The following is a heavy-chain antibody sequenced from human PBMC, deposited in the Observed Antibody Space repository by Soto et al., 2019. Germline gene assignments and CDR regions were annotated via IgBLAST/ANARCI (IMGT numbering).Heavy chain of an antibody. Sequence: GGSLRLSCAASGFTFSSYSMNWVRQALGKGLEWVSSISSSSSYIYYADSVKGRFTISRDNAKNSLYLQMNSLRAEDTAVYYCARDQRNYGSGSYYTYYFDYWGQGTLVTVSS. CDR3: ARDQRNYGSGSYYTYYFDY. J-gene: IGHJ4*02. CDR1: GFTFSSYS. D-gene: IGHD3-10*01. CDR2: ISSSSSYI. V-gene: IGHV3-21*01.